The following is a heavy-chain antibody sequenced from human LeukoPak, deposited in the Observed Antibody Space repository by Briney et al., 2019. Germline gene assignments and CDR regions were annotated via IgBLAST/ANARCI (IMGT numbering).Heavy chain of an antibody. Sequence: PSETLSLPCTVSGGSISSYYWSWIRQPPGKGLEWVGYIYYSGSTNYNPPLTSRVTISVDTSNNQFSLKLSSVTAADTAGYYCVREGVWSGWFDTWGQGTLVTVSS. J-gene: IGHJ5*02. CDR1: GGSISSYY. CDR2: IYYSGST. D-gene: IGHD2-21*01. V-gene: IGHV4-59*12. CDR3: VREGVWSGWFDT.